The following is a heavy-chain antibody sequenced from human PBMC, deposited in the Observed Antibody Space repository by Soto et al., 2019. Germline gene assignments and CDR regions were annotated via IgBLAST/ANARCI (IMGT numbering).Heavy chain of an antibody. V-gene: IGHV4-39*01. CDR2: IYYSGST. CDR1: GDSISSGRYY. D-gene: IGHD3-16*02. Sequence: QLQLQESGPGLMKPSETLSLTCTVSGDSISSGRYYWGWIRQPPGKGPEWIGNIYYSGSTNYNPSLKSRVTISVDKSRNQFSLSLSSVTAADSAVYYCNLWGSYRYTKADYWGQGTLVTVSS. CDR3: NLWGSYRYTKADY. J-gene: IGHJ4*02.